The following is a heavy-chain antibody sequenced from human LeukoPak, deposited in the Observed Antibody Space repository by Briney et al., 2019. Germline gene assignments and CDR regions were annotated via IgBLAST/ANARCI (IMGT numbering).Heavy chain of an antibody. CDR1: GGSISTNNW. Sequence: SETLSLTCAVSGGSISTNNWWTWVRPPPGKGLEWIGEIHHSGSTDYNPSLKSRVTISPDKSKNQFSLTLTSVTAADTAVYFCARAPLSGTYYTDAFDIWGQGTMVTVSS. J-gene: IGHJ3*02. V-gene: IGHV4-4*02. CDR3: ARAPLSGTYYTDAFDI. D-gene: IGHD1-26*01. CDR2: IHHSGST.